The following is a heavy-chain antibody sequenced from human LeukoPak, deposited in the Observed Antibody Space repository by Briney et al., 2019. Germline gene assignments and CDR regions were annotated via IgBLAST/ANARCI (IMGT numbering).Heavy chain of an antibody. CDR1: GFTFSSYS. J-gene: IGHJ4*02. CDR3: ARSPRALSGDYLYYDY. Sequence: PGGSLRLSCAASGFTFSSYSMNWVRQAPGKGLEWVSYISSSSSTIYYADSVKGRFTISRDNAKNSLYLQMNSLRAEDTAVYYCARSPRALSGDYLYYDYGGKEPLVTVSS. D-gene: IGHD4-17*01. CDR2: ISSSSSTI. V-gene: IGHV3-48*04.